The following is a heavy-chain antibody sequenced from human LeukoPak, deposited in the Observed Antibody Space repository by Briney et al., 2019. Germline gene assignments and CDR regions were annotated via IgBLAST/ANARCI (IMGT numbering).Heavy chain of an antibody. Sequence: SETLSLTCTVSGGSISSSGDYWGWIRQPPGKGLEWIGSIYYSGSTFYNPSLKSRVTISVDTSKNQFSLKLSSVTAADTAVYYCARDGYSYGHGAFDIWGQGTMVTVSS. CDR2: IYYSGST. CDR1: GGSISSSGDY. J-gene: IGHJ3*02. V-gene: IGHV4-39*07. D-gene: IGHD5-18*01. CDR3: ARDGYSYGHGAFDI.